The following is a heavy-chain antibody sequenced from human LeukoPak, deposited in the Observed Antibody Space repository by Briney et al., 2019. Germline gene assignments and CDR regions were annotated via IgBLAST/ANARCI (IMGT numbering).Heavy chain of an antibody. V-gene: IGHV4-38-2*02. J-gene: IGHJ4*02. CDR1: GYSISSGYY. CDR2: IYHSGST. Sequence: SETLSLTCTVSGYSISSGYYWGWIRQPPGKGLEWIGSIYHSGSTYYNPSLKSRVTISVDTSKNQFSLKLSSVTAADTAVYYCARSALQIVVVPAAPRGYSYGPFDYWGQGTLVTVSS. D-gene: IGHD2-2*01. CDR3: ARSALQIVVVPAAPRGYSYGPFDY.